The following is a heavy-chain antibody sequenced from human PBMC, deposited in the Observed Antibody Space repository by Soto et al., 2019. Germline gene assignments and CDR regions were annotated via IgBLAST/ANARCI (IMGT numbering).Heavy chain of an antibody. Sequence: QVQLQESGPGLVKPSETLSLTCTVSGGSISSYYWSWIRQPPGKGLEWIGYIYYSGSTNYNPSLKSRVTISVDTSKNQFSLKLSSVTAADTAVYYCARLSLWFGWGEAFDIWGQGTMVTVSS. D-gene: IGHD3-10*01. J-gene: IGHJ3*02. CDR1: GGSISSYY. CDR3: ARLSLWFGWGEAFDI. CDR2: IYYSGST. V-gene: IGHV4-59*08.